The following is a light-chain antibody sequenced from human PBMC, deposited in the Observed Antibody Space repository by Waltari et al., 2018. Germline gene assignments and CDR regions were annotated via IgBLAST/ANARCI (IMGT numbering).Light chain of an antibody. Sequence: DIRMTQSHSTLSASVGDRVTITCRASQNISDWLAWYRQTPGKAPKLLIYKASSLRNGVPSRFSGRGSGTEITFTISSLQPDDFATYYCQQYESYSTFGQGTKLEIK. CDR2: KAS. CDR3: QQYESYST. V-gene: IGKV1-5*03. J-gene: IGKJ2*02. CDR1: QNISDW.